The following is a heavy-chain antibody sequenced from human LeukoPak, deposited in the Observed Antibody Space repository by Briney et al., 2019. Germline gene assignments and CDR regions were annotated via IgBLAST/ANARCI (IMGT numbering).Heavy chain of an antibody. CDR1: GYTFTSYA. CDR3: ARGGSSGGDALDV. Sequence: VASVKVSCKASGYTFTSYAMNWVRQAPGQGLEWMGRIIPIIGRTYYTQKFQGRVTMTADTSTNIAHLELRSLRSEDTAVYFCARGGSSGGDALDVWGQGTTVIVSS. CDR2: IIPIIGRT. D-gene: IGHD6-19*01. J-gene: IGHJ6*02. V-gene: IGHV1-69*04.